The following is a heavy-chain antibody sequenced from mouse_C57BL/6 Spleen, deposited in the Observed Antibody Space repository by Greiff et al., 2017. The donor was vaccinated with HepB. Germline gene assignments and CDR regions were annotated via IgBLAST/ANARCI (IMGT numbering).Heavy chain of an antibody. J-gene: IGHJ2*01. Sequence: QVQLQQPGTELVKPGASVKLSCKASGYTFTSYWMPWVKQRPGQGLEWIGNINPSNGGTNYNEKFKSKATLTGDKSSSTAYMQLSSLTSEDSAVYYCARPHYYGSSDFDYWGQGTTLTVSS. CDR3: ARPHYYGSSDFDY. D-gene: IGHD1-1*01. CDR1: GYTFTSYW. CDR2: INPSNGGT. V-gene: IGHV1-53*01.